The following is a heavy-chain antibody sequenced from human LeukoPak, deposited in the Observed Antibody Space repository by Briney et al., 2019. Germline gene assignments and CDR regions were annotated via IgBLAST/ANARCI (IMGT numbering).Heavy chain of an antibody. V-gene: IGHV4-31*03. D-gene: IGHD3-22*01. Sequence: SETLSLTCTVSGGSISSGGYYWSWIRQHPGKGLEWIGYIYYSGSTYYNPSLKSRVTISVDTSKNQFSLKLSSVTAADTAVYYCARDRSYYDSSGSDAFDIWGQGTMVTVSS. CDR2: IYYSGST. CDR1: GGSISSGGYY. J-gene: IGHJ3*02. CDR3: ARDRSYYDSSGSDAFDI.